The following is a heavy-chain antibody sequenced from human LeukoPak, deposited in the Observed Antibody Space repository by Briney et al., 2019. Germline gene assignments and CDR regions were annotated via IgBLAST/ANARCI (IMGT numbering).Heavy chain of an antibody. CDR3: ARHSYCSSTSCYGGGYFDY. J-gene: IGHJ4*02. V-gene: IGHV4-4*02. CDR1: GGSISSSNW. D-gene: IGHD2-2*01. CDR2: IYHSGST. Sequence: SETLSLTCAVSGGSISSSNWWSWVRQPPGKGLEWIGEIYHSGSTNYNPSLKSRVTISVDKSKNQFSLKLSSVTAADTAVYYCARHSYCSSTSCYGGGYFDYWGQGTLVTVSS.